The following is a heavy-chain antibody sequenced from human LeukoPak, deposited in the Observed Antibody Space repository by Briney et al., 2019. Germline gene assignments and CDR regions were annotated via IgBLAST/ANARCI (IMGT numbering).Heavy chain of an antibody. V-gene: IGHV3-23*01. J-gene: IGHJ6*02. CDR1: GFTFSSYA. D-gene: IGHD4-17*01. Sequence: GGSLRLSCAASGFTFSSYAMSWVRQAPGKGLEWVSAISGSGGSTYYADSVKGRFTISRDNSKNTLYLQMNCLRAEDTAVYYCAKPMTTVTPAPYYGMDVWGQGTTVTVSS. CDR3: AKPMTTVTPAPYYGMDV. CDR2: ISGSGGST.